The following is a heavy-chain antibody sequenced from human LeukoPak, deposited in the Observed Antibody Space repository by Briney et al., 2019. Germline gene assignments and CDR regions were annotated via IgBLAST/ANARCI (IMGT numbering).Heavy chain of an antibody. Sequence: GGSLRLSCAASGFTFSSYAMSWVRQAPGKGLEWVSAISGSGGSTYYADSLKGRFTISRDNSKNTLYLQMNSLRAEDTAVYYCAKGSGWGESQFDYWGQGTLVTVSS. CDR2: ISGSGGST. CDR1: GFTFSSYA. D-gene: IGHD3-16*01. CDR3: AKGSGWGESQFDY. V-gene: IGHV3-23*01. J-gene: IGHJ4*02.